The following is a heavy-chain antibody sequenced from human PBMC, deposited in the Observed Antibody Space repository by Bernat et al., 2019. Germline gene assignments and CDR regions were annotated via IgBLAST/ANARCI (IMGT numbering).Heavy chain of an antibody. CDR2: IYWNAAK. V-gene: IGHV2-5*01. CDR3: ARRRSYGAGSHAPYFFDC. CDR1: GFSLDTRGVG. D-gene: IGHD4-17*01. J-gene: IGHJ4*02. Sequence: QITLKESGPTLVQPTQTLTLTCSFSGFSLDTRGVGVGWIRQAPGKALEWLSLIYWNAAKEYSPSVETRLTITKDTSNKQVVLTVTNMSPVDTATSYCARRRSYGAGSHAPYFFDCWGQGALVIVSS.